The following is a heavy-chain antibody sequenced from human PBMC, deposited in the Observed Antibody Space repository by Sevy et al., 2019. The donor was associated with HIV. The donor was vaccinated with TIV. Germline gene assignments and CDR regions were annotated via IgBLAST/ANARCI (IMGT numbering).Heavy chain of an antibody. Sequence: GGSLRLSCAASTFTFSDYWMTWVRQAPGKGLEWVSAISGSGGYTYYADSVKGRFTISRDNSKKTLDLEMHSLRAEDTAVYYCAKEGYQSSGYYHWGQGTLVTVSS. J-gene: IGHJ5*02. V-gene: IGHV3-23*01. CDR2: ISGSGGYT. D-gene: IGHD3-22*01. CDR3: AKEGYQSSGYYH. CDR1: TFTFSDYW.